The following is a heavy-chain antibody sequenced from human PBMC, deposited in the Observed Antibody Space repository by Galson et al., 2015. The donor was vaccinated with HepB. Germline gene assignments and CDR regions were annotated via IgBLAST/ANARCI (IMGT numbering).Heavy chain of an antibody. D-gene: IGHD3-3*01. CDR2: INPNSGGT. J-gene: IGHJ4*02. V-gene: IGHV1-2*02. Sequence: SVKVSCKASGYTFTGYYMHWVRQAPGQGLEWMGWINPNSGGTNYAQKFQGRVTMTRDTSISTAYMELSRLRSDDTAVYYCARGGRITIFAAVSLGYYFDYWGQGTLVTVSS. CDR3: ARGGRITIFAAVSLGYYFDY. CDR1: GYTFTGYY.